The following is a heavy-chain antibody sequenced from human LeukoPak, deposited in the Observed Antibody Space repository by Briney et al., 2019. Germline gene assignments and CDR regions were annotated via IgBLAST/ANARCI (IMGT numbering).Heavy chain of an antibody. Sequence: SETLSLTCTVSGGSINSYYWSWIRQPPGKGLERIAYIYYSGSTSYNPSLKSRVTISVDTSKNQFSLKLNSVTAADTAMYYCARLFHPALSGNYPFDYWGQGTLVTVSS. J-gene: IGHJ4*02. CDR2: IYYSGST. D-gene: IGHD1-26*01. V-gene: IGHV4-59*01. CDR3: ARLFHPALSGNYPFDY. CDR1: GGSINSYY.